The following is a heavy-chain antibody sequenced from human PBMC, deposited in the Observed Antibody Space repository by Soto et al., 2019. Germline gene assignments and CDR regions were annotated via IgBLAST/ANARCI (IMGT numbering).Heavy chain of an antibody. CDR1: GFTFSSYW. CDR3: VRTSLVLAAATREDY. Sequence: EVQLVESGGGLVQPGESLRLSCAASGFTFSSYWMHWVRQAPGKGLVWVSRINSDGSSTSYAGSVKGRVTISRDNAKNTRYLQMNSLRADDTAVYYCVRTSLVLAAATREDYWGQGTLVTVSS. V-gene: IGHV3-74*01. D-gene: IGHD2-15*01. J-gene: IGHJ4*02. CDR2: INSDGSST.